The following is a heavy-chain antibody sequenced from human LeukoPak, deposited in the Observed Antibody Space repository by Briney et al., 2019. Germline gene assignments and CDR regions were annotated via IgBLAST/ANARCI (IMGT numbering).Heavy chain of an antibody. CDR3: AKDLYSGYAAPFDY. CDR2: ISGSGGST. D-gene: IGHD5-12*01. J-gene: IGHJ4*02. Sequence: PGGSLRLSCAASGFTFSSYAMSWVRQAPGKGLEWVSAISGSGGSTYYADSVKGRFTISRDNSKNTLYLQMNSLRAEDTAVYNCAKDLYSGYAAPFDYWGQGTLVTVSS. V-gene: IGHV3-23*01. CDR1: GFTFSSYA.